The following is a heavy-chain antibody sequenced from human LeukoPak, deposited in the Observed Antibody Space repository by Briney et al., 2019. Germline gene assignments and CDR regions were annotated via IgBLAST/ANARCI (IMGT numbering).Heavy chain of an antibody. D-gene: IGHD3-22*01. CDR3: ARDRRTYYYDSSGFDVGMDV. CDR1: GGSISSYY. Sequence: SETLSLTCTVSGGSISSYYWSWIRQPPGKGLEWIGYIYYSGSTNYNPSLKSRVTISVDTSKNQFSLKLSSVTAADTAVYYCARDRRTYYYDSSGFDVGMDVWGKGTTVTVSS. CDR2: IYYSGST. V-gene: IGHV4-59*01. J-gene: IGHJ6*03.